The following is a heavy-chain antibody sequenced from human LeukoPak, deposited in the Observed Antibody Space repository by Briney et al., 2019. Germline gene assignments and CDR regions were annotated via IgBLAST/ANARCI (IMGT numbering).Heavy chain of an antibody. V-gene: IGHV7-4-1*02. Sequence: GASVKVSCKASGYTFTSYAMNWVRQAPGQGLEWMGWINTNTGNPTYAQGFTGRFVFSLDTSVSTAYLQISSLKAEDTAVYYCARDLAVAGTRYFDYWGQGTLVTVSS. CDR2: INTNTGNP. CDR3: ARDLAVAGTRYFDY. J-gene: IGHJ4*02. CDR1: GYTFTSYA. D-gene: IGHD6-19*01.